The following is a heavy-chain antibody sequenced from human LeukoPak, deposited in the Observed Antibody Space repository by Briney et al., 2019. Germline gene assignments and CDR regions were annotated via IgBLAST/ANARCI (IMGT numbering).Heavy chain of an antibody. D-gene: IGHD6-13*01. V-gene: IGHV4-59*01. CDR1: GGSISSYY. CDR2: IYYSGST. Sequence: SETLSLTCTVSGGSISSYYWSWIRQPPGKGLEWIGYIYYSGSTNYKPSLKSRVTISVDTSKNQFSLKLSSVTAADTAVYYCAKVLPPWYSSRDDNYYMDVWGKGTTVTVSS. J-gene: IGHJ6*03. CDR3: AKVLPPWYSSRDDNYYMDV.